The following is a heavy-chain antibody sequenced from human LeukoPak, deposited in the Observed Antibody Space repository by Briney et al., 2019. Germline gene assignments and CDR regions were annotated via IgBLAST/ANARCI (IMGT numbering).Heavy chain of an antibody. D-gene: IGHD1-1*01. CDR2: INPNSGGT. J-gene: IGHJ4*02. Sequence: ASVKVSCKASGYTFTGYYMHWVRQAPGQGLEWMGWINPNSGGTNYAHKFQGRFTMTSDKSISTAYMELSRLRSDDTAVYYCARDGSPPNWNDFDFWGQGTLVTVSS. CDR1: GYTFTGYY. V-gene: IGHV1-2*02. CDR3: ARDGSPPNWNDFDF.